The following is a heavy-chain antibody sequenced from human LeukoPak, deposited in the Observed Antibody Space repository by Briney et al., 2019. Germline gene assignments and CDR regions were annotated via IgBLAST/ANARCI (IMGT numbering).Heavy chain of an antibody. J-gene: IGHJ1*01. D-gene: IGHD4-17*01. V-gene: IGHV5-51*01. CDR1: GHSFTSDW. CDR2: IYPGDSDT. Sequence: GESLKISCKGSGHSFTSDWIGWVRQMPGKGLERMGIIYPGDSDTRYSPSCQGQVTISADKSISTAYLQWSSLKASDSAMYYCATYGDYTQFQHWGQGTLVTVSS. CDR3: ATYGDYTQFQH.